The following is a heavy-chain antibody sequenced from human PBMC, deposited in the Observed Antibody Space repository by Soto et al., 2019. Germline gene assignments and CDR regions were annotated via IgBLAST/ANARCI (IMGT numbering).Heavy chain of an antibody. D-gene: IGHD2-15*01. CDR1: GFTFSSYG. CDR3: ARDAAGGTGEYYFDY. V-gene: IGHV3-33*01. CDR2: IWYDGSNK. J-gene: IGHJ4*02. Sequence: PGGSLRLSCAASGFTFSSYGMHWVRQAPGKGLEWVAVIWYDGSNKYYADSVKGRFTISRDNSKNTLYLQMNSLRAEDTAVYYCARDAAGGTGEYYFDYWGQGTLVTVSS.